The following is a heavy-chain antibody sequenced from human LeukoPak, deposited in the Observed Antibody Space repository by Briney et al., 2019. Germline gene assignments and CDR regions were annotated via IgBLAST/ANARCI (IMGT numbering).Heavy chain of an antibody. J-gene: IGHJ6*03. CDR1: GYTLTELS. Sequence: GASVKVSCKVSGYTLTELSMHWVRQAPGKGLEWRGGFDPVDGETIYAQKFQGRVTMTRDMSTSTVYMELSSLRSEDTAVYYCARGGDYVKQQLVRPSQNYYYYYMDVWGKGTTVTVSS. D-gene: IGHD6-13*01. CDR3: ARGGDYVKQQLVRPSQNYYYYYMDV. CDR2: FDPVDGET. V-gene: IGHV1-24*01.